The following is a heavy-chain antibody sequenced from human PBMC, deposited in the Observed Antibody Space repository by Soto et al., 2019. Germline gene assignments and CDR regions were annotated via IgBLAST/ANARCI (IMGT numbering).Heavy chain of an antibody. Sequence: EVQLVESGGGLVQSGGSLRLSCAASGFTFTNYWMSWVRQAPGKGLEWVANRKQDGSQKDHVESVKGPRTISKDNGKNSVYLQVNSLRAEDRSVCYCARIGYSGRSFDYWGQGTLVTVSS. D-gene: IGHD6-13*01. J-gene: IGHJ4*02. CDR3: ARIGYSGRSFDY. CDR1: GFTFTNYW. CDR2: RKQDGSQK. V-gene: IGHV3-7*04.